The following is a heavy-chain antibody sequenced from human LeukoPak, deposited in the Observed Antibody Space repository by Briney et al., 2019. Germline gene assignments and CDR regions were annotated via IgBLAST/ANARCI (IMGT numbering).Heavy chain of an antibody. J-gene: IGHJ4*02. CDR2: INPSGGST. V-gene: IGHV1-46*01. CDR3: ARSEQQLPPSY. Sequence: ASVKVSCKASGYTFTNYYMHWVRQAPGRGLEWMVIINPSGGSTSYAQKFQGRVTMTSDTSTSTAYMELRSLRSDDTAVYYCARSEQQLPPSYWGQGTLVTVSS. CDR1: GYTFTNYY. D-gene: IGHD6-13*01.